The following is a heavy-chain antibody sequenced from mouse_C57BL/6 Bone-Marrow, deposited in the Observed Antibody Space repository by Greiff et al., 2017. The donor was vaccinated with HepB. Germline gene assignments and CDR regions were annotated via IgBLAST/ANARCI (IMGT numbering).Heavy chain of an antibody. V-gene: IGHV5-15*01. CDR1: GFTFSDYG. D-gene: IGHD1-1*01. J-gene: IGHJ1*03. Sequence: EVKLVESGGGLVQPGGSLKLSCAASGFTFSDYGMAWVRQAPRKGPEWVAFISNLAYSIYYADTVTGRFTISRENAKKTLYLEMSSLRSEDTAMDYCSKQGVLRYFDVWGTGTTVTGSS. CDR2: ISNLAYSI. CDR3: SKQGVLRYFDV.